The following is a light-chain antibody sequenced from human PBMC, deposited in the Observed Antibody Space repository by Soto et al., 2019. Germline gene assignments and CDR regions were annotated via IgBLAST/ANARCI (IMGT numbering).Light chain of an antibody. CDR1: SSNIGSDS. Sequence: QSVLTQAPSASETPGQRVTISCSGSSSNIGSDSVNWYQQLPGTAPKLLIYNNNQRPSGVPDRFSGSKSGTSASLAISGLQSEDEADYYCAAWDDSLNGVVFGGGTKVTVL. J-gene: IGLJ2*01. CDR3: AAWDDSLNGVV. CDR2: NNN. V-gene: IGLV1-44*01.